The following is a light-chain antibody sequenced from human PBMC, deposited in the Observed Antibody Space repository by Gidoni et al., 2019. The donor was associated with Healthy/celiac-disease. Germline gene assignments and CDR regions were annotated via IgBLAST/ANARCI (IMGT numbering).Light chain of an antibody. CDR2: GNN. Sequence: QSLLTQPPSVSGAPGQRVTISCTGSSSNIGADYDVHWYQQPPGTAPKLLIYGNNNRPSGVPDRFSGSKSGTSASLAITGLQAEDEADYYCQSYDSSLSGYVFGTGTKVTVL. CDR1: SSNIGADYD. V-gene: IGLV1-40*01. J-gene: IGLJ1*01. CDR3: QSYDSSLSGYV.